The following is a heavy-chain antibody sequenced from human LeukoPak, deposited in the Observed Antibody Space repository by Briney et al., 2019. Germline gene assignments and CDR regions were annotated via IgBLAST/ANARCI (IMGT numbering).Heavy chain of an antibody. Sequence: ASVKVSCKASGYTFTSYGISWVRQAPGQGLEWMGWISAYNGNTNYAQKLQGRVTMTTDTSTSTACMELRSLRSDDTAVYYCARVLVGATQTDYWGQGTLVTVSS. CDR2: ISAYNGNT. CDR1: GYTFTSYG. D-gene: IGHD1-26*01. J-gene: IGHJ4*02. CDR3: ARVLVGATQTDY. V-gene: IGHV1-18*01.